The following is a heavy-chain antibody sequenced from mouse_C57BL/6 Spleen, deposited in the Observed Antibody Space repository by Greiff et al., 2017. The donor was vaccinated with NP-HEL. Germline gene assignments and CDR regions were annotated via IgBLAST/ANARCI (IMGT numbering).Heavy chain of an antibody. D-gene: IGHD2-1*01. V-gene: IGHV1-26*01. Sequence: VQLQQSGPELVKPGASVKISCKASGYTFTDYYMNWVKQSHGKSLEWIGDINPNNGGTSYNQKFKGKATLTVDKSSSTAYMELRSLTSEDSAVYYCASGNYVYYAMDYWGQGTSVTVSS. CDR2: INPNNGGT. CDR1: GYTFTDYY. CDR3: ASGNYVYYAMDY. J-gene: IGHJ4*01.